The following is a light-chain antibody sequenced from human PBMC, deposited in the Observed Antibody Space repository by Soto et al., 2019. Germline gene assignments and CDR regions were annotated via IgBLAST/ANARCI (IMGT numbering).Light chain of an antibody. Sequence: EIVMTQSPATLSVSPGERATLSCRASQSVSFKLAWYQQKPGHSPRLLIFGASTRASGIPARFTGSGSGTEFTLTISSLQSEDSAVYYCQQYYNWPPYTFGQGTKLEIK. V-gene: IGKV3-15*01. CDR2: GAS. CDR3: QQYYNWPPYT. CDR1: QSVSFK. J-gene: IGKJ2*01.